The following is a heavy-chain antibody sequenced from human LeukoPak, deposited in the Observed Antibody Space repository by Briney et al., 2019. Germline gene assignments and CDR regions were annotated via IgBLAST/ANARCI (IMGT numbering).Heavy chain of an antibody. D-gene: IGHD6-13*01. CDR1: GGSISSYY. CDR2: IYYSGSI. V-gene: IGHV4-59*01. CDR3: ARDRSSSWYSGYFDY. Sequence: SETLSLTCTVSGGSISSYYWSWIRQPPGKGLEWIGYIYYSGSINYNPSLKSRVTISVDTSKNQFSLKLSSVTAADTAVYYCARDRSSSWYSGYFDYWGQGTLVTVSS. J-gene: IGHJ4*02.